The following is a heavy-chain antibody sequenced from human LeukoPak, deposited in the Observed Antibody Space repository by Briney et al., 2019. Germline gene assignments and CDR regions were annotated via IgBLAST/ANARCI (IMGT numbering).Heavy chain of an antibody. CDR3: ARAHGYGRLFDP. J-gene: IGHJ5*02. CDR1: GFTFDDYG. V-gene: IGHV3-7*01. D-gene: IGHD5-12*01. CDR2: IKQDGSEK. Sequence: GGSLRLSCAASGFTFDDYGMSWVRQAPGKGLEWVANIKQDGSEKYYVDSVKGRFTISRDNAKNSLYLQMNSLRAEDTAVYYCARAHGYGRLFDPWGQGTLVTVSS.